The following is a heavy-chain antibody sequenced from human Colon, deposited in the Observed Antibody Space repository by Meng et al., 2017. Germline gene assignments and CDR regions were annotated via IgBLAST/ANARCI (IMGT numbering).Heavy chain of an antibody. CDR1: GYTFTSYA. CDR2: INAGNGNK. D-gene: IGHD3-22*01. J-gene: IGHJ3*02. V-gene: IGHV1-3*01. Sequence: ASVKVSCKASGYTFTSYAMHWVRQAPGQRLEWMGWINAGNGNKKYSQKFQGRVTITRDTSASTAYMELSSLRSEDTAVYYCARGDTMVVGKGGAFDIWGQGTMVTVSS. CDR3: ARGDTMVVGKGGAFDI.